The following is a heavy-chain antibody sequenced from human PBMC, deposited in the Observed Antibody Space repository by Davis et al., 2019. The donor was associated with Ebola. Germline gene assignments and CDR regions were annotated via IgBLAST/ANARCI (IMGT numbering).Heavy chain of an antibody. CDR3: ARVATDWFDP. Sequence: PGGSLRLSCAASGFTFSSYWMHWVRQPPGTGLVWVSNINGDATITNYADSVKGQFTISRDNAKNTLYLQMNSLRVEDAGLYFCARVATDWFDPWGQGTLVTVSS. CDR2: INGDATIT. J-gene: IGHJ5*02. CDR1: GFTFSSYW. V-gene: IGHV3-74*01.